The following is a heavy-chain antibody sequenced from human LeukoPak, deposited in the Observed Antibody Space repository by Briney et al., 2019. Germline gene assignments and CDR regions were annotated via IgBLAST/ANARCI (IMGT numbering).Heavy chain of an antibody. V-gene: IGHV3-30*03. CDR3: ARDPGYDSSPF. J-gene: IGHJ4*02. Sequence: GRSLRLSCAASGFTFSSYGMHWVRQAPGKGLEWVAIISYDGSNKYYADSVKGRFTISRDNAKNSLYLQMNSLRAEDTAVYYCARDPGYDSSPFWGQGTLVTVSS. D-gene: IGHD3-22*01. CDR1: GFTFSSYG. CDR2: ISYDGSNK.